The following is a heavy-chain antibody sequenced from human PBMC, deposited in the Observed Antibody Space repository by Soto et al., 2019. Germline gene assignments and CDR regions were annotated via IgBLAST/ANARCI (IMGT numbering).Heavy chain of an antibody. CDR1: GYSFTNYW. J-gene: IGHJ4*02. CDR2: IYPSDSDT. V-gene: IGHV5-51*01. D-gene: IGHD3-22*01. Sequence: GEALKISCEGSGYSFTNYWIGWVRQMPGKGLEWMGIIYPSDSDTRYSPSFQGQVTISADKSSNTAYLQWNSLKASDTAMYYCARRHESSGYVEYWGQGTVVTVYS. CDR3: ARRHESSGYVEY.